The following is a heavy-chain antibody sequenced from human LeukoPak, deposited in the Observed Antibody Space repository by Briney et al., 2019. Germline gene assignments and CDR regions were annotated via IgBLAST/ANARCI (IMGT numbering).Heavy chain of an antibody. J-gene: IGHJ5*02. Sequence: ASVKVSCKASGYTFTGYYMHWVRQAPGQGLEWMGWINPNSGGTNYAQKFQSWVTMTRDTSISTAYMELSRLRSDDTAVYYCARGRQVDTAMVGRNWFDPWGQGTLVTVSS. CDR1: GYTFTGYY. CDR3: ARGRQVDTAMVGRNWFDP. D-gene: IGHD5-18*01. CDR2: INPNSGGT. V-gene: IGHV1-2*04.